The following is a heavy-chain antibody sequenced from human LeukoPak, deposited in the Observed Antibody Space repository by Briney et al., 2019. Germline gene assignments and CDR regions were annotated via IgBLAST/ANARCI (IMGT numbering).Heavy chain of an antibody. Sequence: ASVKVSCKASGYTFTSYDINWVRQATGQGLEWMGWMNPNSGNTGYAQKFQGRVTMTRNTSISTAYMELSSLRSEDTAAYYCARGNYDYSNYYNWFDPWGQGTLVTVSS. CDR1: GYTFTSYD. D-gene: IGHD4-11*01. V-gene: IGHV1-8*01. J-gene: IGHJ5*02. CDR2: MNPNSGNT. CDR3: ARGNYDYSNYYNWFDP.